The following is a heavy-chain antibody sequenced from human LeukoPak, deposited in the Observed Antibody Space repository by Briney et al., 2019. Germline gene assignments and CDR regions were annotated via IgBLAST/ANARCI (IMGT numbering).Heavy chain of an antibody. D-gene: IGHD3-3*01. CDR2: ISAYNGNT. CDR1: GYTFTIYG. J-gene: IGHJ4*02. CDR3: ARELGILEWLLYLDY. V-gene: IGHV1-18*01. Sequence: GASVKVSCKASGYTFTIYGISWVRQAPGHGLEWMGWISAYNGNTNYAQKLQGRVTMTTDTSTSTAYMELRSLRSDDTAVYYCARELGILEWLLYLDYWGQGTLVTVSS.